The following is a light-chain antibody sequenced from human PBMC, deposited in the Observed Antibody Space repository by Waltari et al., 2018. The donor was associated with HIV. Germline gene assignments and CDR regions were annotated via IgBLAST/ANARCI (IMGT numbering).Light chain of an antibody. CDR2: WAS. V-gene: IGKV4-1*01. CDR1: QSILYTSYNKNY. J-gene: IGKJ1*01. Sequence: DIVMTQSPDSLTVSLGERATIYCKSSQSILYTSYNKNYLAWYQQKPGQPPELLFYWASSRHSGVPDRISASRSGTDFTLTISRLQAEDVAVYYCQQYFNTPWTFGQGTKVEI. CDR3: QQYFNTPWT.